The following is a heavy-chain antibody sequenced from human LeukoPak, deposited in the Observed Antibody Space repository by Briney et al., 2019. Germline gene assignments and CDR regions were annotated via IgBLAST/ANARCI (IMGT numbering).Heavy chain of an antibody. V-gene: IGHV3-15*04. CDR1: GFTFSNAW. CDR2: IESKTDGGTT. Sequence: PGGSLRLSCAASGFTFSNAWMSWVRQAPGKGLEWVGRIESKTDGGTTDYAAPVKGRFTISRDDSKNTLYLQMNSLKTEDTAVYYCTTSIVGATLRDYFDYWGQGTLVTVSS. J-gene: IGHJ4*02. CDR3: TTSIVGATLRDYFDY. D-gene: IGHD1-26*01.